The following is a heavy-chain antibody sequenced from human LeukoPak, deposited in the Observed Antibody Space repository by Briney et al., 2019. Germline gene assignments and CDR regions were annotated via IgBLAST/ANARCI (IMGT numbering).Heavy chain of an antibody. Sequence: GGSLRLSCAASGFTFSSYAMSWDRQAPGKGLEWVSAISGSGGSTYYADSVKGRFTISRDNSKNTLYLQMNSLRAEDTAVYYCAKDTYRDIAAGWFDPWGQGTLVTVSS. CDR3: AKDTYRDIAAGWFDP. V-gene: IGHV3-23*01. D-gene: IGHD6-25*01. CDR2: ISGSGGST. J-gene: IGHJ5*02. CDR1: GFTFSSYA.